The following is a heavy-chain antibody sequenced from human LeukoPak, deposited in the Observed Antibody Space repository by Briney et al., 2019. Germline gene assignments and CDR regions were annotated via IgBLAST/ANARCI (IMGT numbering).Heavy chain of an antibody. Sequence: GGSLRLSCAPSGFMFSRHWMSWVRQAPGKGPEWEANIKQDGSERYYVGSVRGRFTISRDNAKNLLYLQMNSLRAEDTAVYYCARDGGHSTDFDYWGQGTLVTVSS. CDR3: ARDGGHSTDFDY. D-gene: IGHD2/OR15-2a*01. CDR1: GFMFSRHW. V-gene: IGHV3-7*01. CDR2: IKQDGSER. J-gene: IGHJ4*02.